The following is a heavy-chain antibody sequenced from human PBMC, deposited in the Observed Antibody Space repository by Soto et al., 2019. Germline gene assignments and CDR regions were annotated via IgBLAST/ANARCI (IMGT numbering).Heavy chain of an antibody. CDR1: GGSISSGGYS. V-gene: IGHV4-30-2*01. CDR2: IYHSGST. Sequence: PSETLCLTCAVSGGSISSGGYSWSWIRQPPGKGLEWIGYIYHSGSTYYNPSLKSRVTISVDRSKNQFSLKLSSVTAADTAVYYCARGSLFRGVGGNWFDPWGQGTLVTVSS. D-gene: IGHD3-10*01. J-gene: IGHJ5*02. CDR3: ARGSLFRGVGGNWFDP.